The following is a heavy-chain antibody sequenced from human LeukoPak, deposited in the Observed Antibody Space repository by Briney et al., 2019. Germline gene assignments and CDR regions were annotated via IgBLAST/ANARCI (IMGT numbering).Heavy chain of an antibody. D-gene: IGHD4-17*01. CDR3: ARNLVTVTTVSYGMDV. CDR1: GGSFSGYY. Sequence: PSETLSLTCAVYGGSFSGYYWSWIRQPPGKGLEWIGEINHSGSTNYNPSLKSRVTISVDTSKNQFSLKLSSVTAADTAVYYCARNLVTVTTVSYGMDVWGQGTTVTVSS. CDR2: INHSGST. J-gene: IGHJ6*02. V-gene: IGHV4-34*01.